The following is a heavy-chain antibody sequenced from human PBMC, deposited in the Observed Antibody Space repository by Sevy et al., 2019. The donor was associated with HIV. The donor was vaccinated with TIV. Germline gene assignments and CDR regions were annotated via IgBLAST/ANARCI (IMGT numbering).Heavy chain of an antibody. J-gene: IGHJ6*02. Sequence: GGSLRLSCAASGFTFSTYSMHWVRQAPGKGLEWVALIWFDGSNKYYADSVKGRFTISRDNSKNTLYLQMNSLRAEDTAVYYFAKGVADSNYYYGLDVWGQGTTVTVSS. V-gene: IGHV3-33*06. D-gene: IGHD6-19*01. CDR3: AKGVADSNYYYGLDV. CDR1: GFTFSTYS. CDR2: IWFDGSNK.